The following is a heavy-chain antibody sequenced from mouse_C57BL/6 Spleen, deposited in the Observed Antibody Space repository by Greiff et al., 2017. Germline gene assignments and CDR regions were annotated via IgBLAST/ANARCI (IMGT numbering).Heavy chain of an antibody. CDR3: ARRNYGGAMDY. V-gene: IGHV1-64*01. D-gene: IGHD1-1*01. Sequence: QVQLQQPGAELVKPGASVKLSCKASGYTFTSYWMHWVKQRPGQGLEWIGMIHPNSGSTNYNEKFKSKATLTVDKSSSTAYMQLSSLTSEDSAVYYGARRNYGGAMDYWGQGTSVTVSS. J-gene: IGHJ4*01. CDR2: IHPNSGST. CDR1: GYTFTSYW.